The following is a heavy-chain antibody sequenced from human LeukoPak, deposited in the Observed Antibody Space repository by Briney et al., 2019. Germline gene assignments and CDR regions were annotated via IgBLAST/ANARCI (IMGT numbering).Heavy chain of an antibody. V-gene: IGHV3-23*01. J-gene: IGHJ4*02. D-gene: IGHD3-16*01. CDR3: AKGGGAIVLLLSYYDY. Sequence: PGGSLRLSCAASGFSFNSYAMSWVRQAPGKGLEWVSGISGSGGSTYYADSVKGRFTISRDNSKNTLYLQMNSLRAEDTAVYYCAKGGGAIVLLLSYYDYWGQGTLVTVST. CDR1: GFSFNSYA. CDR2: ISGSGGST.